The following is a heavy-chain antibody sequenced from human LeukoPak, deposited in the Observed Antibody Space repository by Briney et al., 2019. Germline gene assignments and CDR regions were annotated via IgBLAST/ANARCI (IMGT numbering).Heavy chain of an antibody. D-gene: IGHD6-19*01. CDR3: ARVLSSGWTGFDY. Sequence: SETLSLTCTVSGGSIRGYYWSWIRQPPGKGLEWIGYIYYSGYTNYNPSLKSRVTISVDTSKKQFSLKLSSVTAADTAVYYCARVLSSGWTGFDYWGQGTLVTVSS. CDR2: IYYSGYT. J-gene: IGHJ4*02. V-gene: IGHV4-59*01. CDR1: GGSIRGYY.